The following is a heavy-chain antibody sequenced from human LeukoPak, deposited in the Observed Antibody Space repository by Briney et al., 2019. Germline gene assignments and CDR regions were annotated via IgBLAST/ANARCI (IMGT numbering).Heavy chain of an antibody. V-gene: IGHV1-46*01. J-gene: IGHJ6*03. CDR2: INPSGGST. D-gene: IGHD5-24*01. Sequence: ASVKVSCKASGYTFTSYYMHWVRQAPGQGLEWMGIINPSGGSTSYAQKFQGRVTMTRDMSTSTVYMELSSLRSEDTAVYYCARDGEWPQNPAISYYYYMDVWGKGTTVTVSS. CDR1: GYTFTSYY. CDR3: ARDGEWPQNPAISYYYYMDV.